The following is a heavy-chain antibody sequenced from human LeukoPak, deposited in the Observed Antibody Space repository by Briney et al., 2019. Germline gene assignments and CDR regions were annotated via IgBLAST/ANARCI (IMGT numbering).Heavy chain of an antibody. CDR2: INQDGSKK. Sequence: PGGSLRLSCATSGFTFRNDWVTWVRQAQGKGLEWVANINQDGSKKNYVDSVKGRFTISRDNTENSLFLQMNSLRVEDTAIYYCARDRVGDSDAFDVWGQGTVVTVSS. V-gene: IGHV3-7*01. CDR1: GFTFRNDW. CDR3: ARDRVGDSDAFDV. D-gene: IGHD2-21*01. J-gene: IGHJ3*01.